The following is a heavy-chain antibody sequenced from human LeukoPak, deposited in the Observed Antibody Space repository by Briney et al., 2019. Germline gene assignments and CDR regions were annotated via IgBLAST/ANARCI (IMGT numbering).Heavy chain of an antibody. CDR3: ASGSSGYPPY. J-gene: IGHJ4*02. V-gene: IGHV3-33*08. D-gene: IGHD3-22*01. CDR1: GFSFRSYS. Sequence: GRSLRVSCAASGFSFRSYSMHWVRQAPGKGLEWVAVIWYDGSNKYYADSVKGRFTISRDNSKNTLYLQMNSLRAEDTAVYYCASGSSGYPPYWGQGTLVTVSS. CDR2: IWYDGSNK.